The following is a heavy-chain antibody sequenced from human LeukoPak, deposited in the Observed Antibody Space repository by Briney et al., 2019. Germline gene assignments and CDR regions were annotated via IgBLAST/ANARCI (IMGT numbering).Heavy chain of an antibody. V-gene: IGHV4-4*07. CDR3: AREGYCSGGSCYWWFDP. D-gene: IGHD2-15*01. CDR1: GGSISSHY. CDR2: IYTSGST. Sequence: SETLSLTCTVSGGSISSHYWSWIRQPAGKGLEWIGRIYTSGSTNYNPSLKSRVTMSVDTSKNQFSLKLSSVTAADTAVYYCAREGYCSGGSCYWWFDPWGQGTLVTVSS. J-gene: IGHJ5*02.